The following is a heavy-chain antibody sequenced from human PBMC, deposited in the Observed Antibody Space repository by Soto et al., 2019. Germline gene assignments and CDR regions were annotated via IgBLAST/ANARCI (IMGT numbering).Heavy chain of an antibody. V-gene: IGHV3-23*01. CDR1: GFTFSSYA. CDR2: IIGSGVTA. J-gene: IGHJ4*02. CDR3: AKNSAATIRVGFDY. Sequence: PGGFLRLSCAASGFTFSSYAMNWVRQAPGKGLEWVSTIIGSGVTAYYADSVKGRFTISRDNSKNTLYLHMNSPRAEDTAVYFCAKNSAATIRVGFDYWGQGTLATVSS. D-gene: IGHD5-12*01.